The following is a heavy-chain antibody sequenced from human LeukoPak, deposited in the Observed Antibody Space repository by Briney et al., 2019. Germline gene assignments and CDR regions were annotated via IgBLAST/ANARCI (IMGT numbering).Heavy chain of an antibody. V-gene: IGHV3-7*01. CDR1: GFTFSNAW. Sequence: GGSLRLSCAASGFTFSNAWMSWVRQAPGKGLEWVANIKHDGSDKHYVDSVKGRFTISRDNAKNSVYLQMSSLRAEDTAAYYCARLSVYSSTWLAYYMDVWGKGTTVTVSS. CDR3: ARLSVYSSTWLAYYMDV. CDR2: IKHDGSDK. J-gene: IGHJ6*03. D-gene: IGHD6-13*01.